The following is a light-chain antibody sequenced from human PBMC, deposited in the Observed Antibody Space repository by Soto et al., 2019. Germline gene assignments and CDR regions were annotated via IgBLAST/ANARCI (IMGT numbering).Light chain of an antibody. CDR3: CSYAGSSTPWV. Sequence: QSAPTQPASVSGSPGQSITISCTGTSSDVGSYNLVSWYQQHPGKAPKLMIYEGSKRPSGVSNRFSGSKSGNTASLTISGLQAEDEADYYCCSYAGSSTPWVFGGGTKLTVL. CDR2: EGS. V-gene: IGLV2-23*01. CDR1: SSDVGSYNL. J-gene: IGLJ3*02.